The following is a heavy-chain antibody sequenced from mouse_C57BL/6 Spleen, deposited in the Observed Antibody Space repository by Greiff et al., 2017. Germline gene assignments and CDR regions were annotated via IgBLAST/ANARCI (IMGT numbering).Heavy chain of an antibody. J-gene: IGHJ3*01. Sequence: QVQLQQPGAELVKPGASVKMSCKASGYTFTSYWITWVKQRPGQGLEWIGDIYPGSGSTNYNEKFKSKATLTVDTSSSTAYMQLSSLPSEDSAVYYCARSVYYDYPFAYWGQGTLVTVSA. CDR3: ARSVYYDYPFAY. CDR2: IYPGSGST. D-gene: IGHD2-4*01. V-gene: IGHV1-55*01. CDR1: GYTFTSYW.